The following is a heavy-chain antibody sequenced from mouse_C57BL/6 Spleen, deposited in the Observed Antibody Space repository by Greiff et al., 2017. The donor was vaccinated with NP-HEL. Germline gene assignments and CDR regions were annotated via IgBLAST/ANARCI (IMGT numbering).Heavy chain of an antibody. CDR2: IDPSDSYT. V-gene: IGHV1-59*01. J-gene: IGHJ4*01. CDR1: GYTFTSYW. D-gene: IGHD2-5*01. Sequence: QVQLQQPGAELVRPGTSVKLSCKASGYTFTSYWMHWVKQRPGQGLEWIGVIDPSDSYTNYNQKFKGKATLTVDTSSSTAYMQLSSLTSEDSAVYYCARYSKSAMDYWGQGTSVTVSS. CDR3: ARYSKSAMDY.